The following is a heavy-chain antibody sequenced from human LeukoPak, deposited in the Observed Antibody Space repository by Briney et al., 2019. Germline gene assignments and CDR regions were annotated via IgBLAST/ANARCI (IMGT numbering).Heavy chain of an antibody. Sequence: GGSLRLSCAASGFSFNEYWVSWVRQAPGKGPEWVANIKEDGSDKYYIDSVKGRFTISRDDGTNSVFLEMNSLRPEDTGLYYCARDSRPRGGSCFDNWGQGTLVTVSS. CDR2: IKEDGSDK. V-gene: IGHV3-7*01. J-gene: IGHJ4*02. D-gene: IGHD2-15*01. CDR3: ARDSRPRGGSCFDN. CDR1: GFSFNEYW.